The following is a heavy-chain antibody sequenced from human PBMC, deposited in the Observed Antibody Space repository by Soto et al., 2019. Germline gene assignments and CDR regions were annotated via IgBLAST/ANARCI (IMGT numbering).Heavy chain of an antibody. CDR3: AKGPYCSSTSCYYLWIFDY. CDR1: GFTFSSYA. D-gene: IGHD2-2*01. V-gene: IGHV3-23*01. CDR2: ISGSGGST. J-gene: IGHJ4*02. Sequence: PGGSLRLSCAASGFTFSSYAMSWVRQAPGKGLEWVSAISGSGGSTYYADSVKGRFTISRDNSKNTLYLQMNSLRAEDTAVYYCAKGPYCSSTSCYYLWIFDYWGQGTLVTVSS.